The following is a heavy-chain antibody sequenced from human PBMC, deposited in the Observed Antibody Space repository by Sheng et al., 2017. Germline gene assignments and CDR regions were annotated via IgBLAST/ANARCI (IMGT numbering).Heavy chain of an antibody. CDR1: GGAFSQYI. CDR3: ARDFGSGEGEQGAAFDL. CDR2: IIPVLGTP. Sequence: QVQLVQSGAEVKKPGSSVKVSCKTSGGAFSQYIFSWVRQAPGLGLEWMGGIIPVLGTPNHAQKFQGRVMITADQSASTTYLELSSLTHEDTAIYYCARDFGSGEGEQGAAFDLWGQG. J-gene: IGHJ3*01. D-gene: IGHD3-3*01. V-gene: IGHV1-69*10.